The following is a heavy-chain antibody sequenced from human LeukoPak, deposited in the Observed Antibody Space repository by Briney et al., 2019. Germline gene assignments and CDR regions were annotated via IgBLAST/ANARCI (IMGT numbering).Heavy chain of an antibody. Sequence: PSETLSLTCTVSGGSISSYYWSWIRQPPGKGLEWIGYIHYSGSTNHNPSLKSRVTISLDTSKNQFSLKLSSVTAADTAVYYCARGYWYDSSGYYRSLDHWGQGTLVTVSS. V-gene: IGHV4-59*01. J-gene: IGHJ4*02. CDR3: ARGYWYDSSGYYRSLDH. D-gene: IGHD3-22*01. CDR2: IHYSGST. CDR1: GGSISSYY.